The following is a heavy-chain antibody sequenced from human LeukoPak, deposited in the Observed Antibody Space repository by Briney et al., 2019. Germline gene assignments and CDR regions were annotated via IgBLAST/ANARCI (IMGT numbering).Heavy chain of an antibody. Sequence: GGSLRLSCAASGFTFSSYGMHWVRQAPGKGLEWVAFIRHDGSNKYYADSVKGRFTISRDNSKNTLYLQMNSLRAEDTAVYYCAKEDYYGSGTIDYWGQGTLVTVSS. J-gene: IGHJ4*02. CDR2: IRHDGSNK. V-gene: IGHV3-30*02. CDR1: GFTFSSYG. D-gene: IGHD3-10*01. CDR3: AKEDYYGSGTIDY.